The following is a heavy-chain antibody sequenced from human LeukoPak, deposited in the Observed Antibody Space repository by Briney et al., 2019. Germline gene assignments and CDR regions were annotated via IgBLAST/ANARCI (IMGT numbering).Heavy chain of an antibody. CDR2: IDPSDSYT. J-gene: IGHJ4*02. D-gene: IGHD5-12*01. V-gene: IGHV5-10-1*01. CDR3: ARHSGGYDLDY. CDR1: GYSFTSYW. Sequence: GESLKISCKGSGYSFTSYWITWVRQMPGKGLEYMGRIDPSDSYTQYSPSSQGHVTISADKSISTAYLQWSSLKASDTAMYYCARHSGGYDLDYWGQGTQVTVSS.